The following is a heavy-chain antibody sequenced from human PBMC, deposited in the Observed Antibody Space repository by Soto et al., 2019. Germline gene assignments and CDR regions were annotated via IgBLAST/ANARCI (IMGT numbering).Heavy chain of an antibody. D-gene: IGHD4-4*01. J-gene: IGHJ4*02. Sequence: KFQASVKVSCKASGYTFTSYGISWVRQAPGQGLEWMGWISAYNGNTNYAQKLQGRVTMTTDTSTSTAYMELRSLRSDDTAVYYCARDGARLWYSNGYYFDYWGQGTLVTVSS. CDR2: ISAYNGNT. V-gene: IGHV1-18*01. CDR3: ARDGARLWYSNGYYFDY. CDR1: GYTFTSYG.